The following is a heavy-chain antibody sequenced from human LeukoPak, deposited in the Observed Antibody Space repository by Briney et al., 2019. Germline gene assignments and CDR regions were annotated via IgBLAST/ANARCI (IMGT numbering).Heavy chain of an antibody. D-gene: IGHD1-7*01. Sequence: GRSLRLSCATSGFTFNSYGFHWVRQAPGKGLEWVAIIWYDGSHKSYADSVKGRFTISRDSSKNTVYLQMNTLRAEDTAVYYCARGTGTTDYWGQGTLVTVSS. CDR2: IWYDGSHK. CDR3: ARGTGTTDY. CDR1: GFTFNSYG. V-gene: IGHV3-33*01. J-gene: IGHJ4*02.